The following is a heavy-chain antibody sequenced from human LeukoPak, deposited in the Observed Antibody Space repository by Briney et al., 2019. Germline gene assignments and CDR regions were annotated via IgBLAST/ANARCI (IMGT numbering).Heavy chain of an antibody. J-gene: IGHJ6*02. CDR3: AKVFSSSWYGNYYYGMDV. CDR2: ISYDGSNK. D-gene: IGHD6-13*01. CDR1: GFTFSGYG. Sequence: PGGSLRLSCAASGFTFSGYGMHWVRQAPGKGLEWVAVISYDGSNKYYADSVKGRFTISRDNSKNTLYLQMNSLRAEDTAVYYCAKVFSSSWYGNYYYGMDVWGQGTTVTVSS. V-gene: IGHV3-30*18.